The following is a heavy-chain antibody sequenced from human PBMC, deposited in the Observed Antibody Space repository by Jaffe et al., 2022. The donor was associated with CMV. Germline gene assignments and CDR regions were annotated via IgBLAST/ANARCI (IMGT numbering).Heavy chain of an antibody. Sequence: QMQLVQSGPEVKKPGTSVKVSCKASGFTFTSSAVQWVRQARGQRLEWIGWIVVGSGNTNYAQKFQERVTITRDMSTSTAYMELSSLRSEDTAVYYCAAATSRSSGYYLGGAFDIWGQGTMVTVSS. CDR2: IVVGSGNT. CDR3: AAATSRSSGYYLGGAFDI. J-gene: IGHJ3*02. D-gene: IGHD3-22*01. CDR1: GFTFTSSA. V-gene: IGHV1-58*01.